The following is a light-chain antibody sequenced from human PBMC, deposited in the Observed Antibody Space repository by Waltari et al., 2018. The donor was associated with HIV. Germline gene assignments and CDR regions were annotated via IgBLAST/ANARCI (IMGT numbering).Light chain of an antibody. Sequence: SYELTQPPSVSVSPGQTASITCSGDKLGDKYASWYQQKPGQSPVLVVYQDTNRPSWIPDRFSGSNSGNTATLTISGTQAMDEADYYCQAWDSSTAVFGGGTKLTVL. CDR3: QAWDSSTAV. CDR2: QDT. CDR1: KLGDKY. V-gene: IGLV3-1*01. J-gene: IGLJ2*01.